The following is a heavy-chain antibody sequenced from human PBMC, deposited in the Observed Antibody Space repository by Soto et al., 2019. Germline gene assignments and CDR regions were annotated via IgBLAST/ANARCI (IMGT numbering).Heavy chain of an antibody. D-gene: IGHD5-12*01. CDR1: GGSISSYY. Sequence: QVQLQESGPGLVKPSETLSLTCTVSGGSISSYYWSRIRQPPGKGLEWIGYIYYSGSTNYNPSLNSRATISVDTSKNQFSLKLSSVTAADTAVYYCARAYGGYADYWGQGALVTVSS. V-gene: IGHV4-59*01. CDR2: IYYSGST. CDR3: ARAYGGYADY. J-gene: IGHJ4*02.